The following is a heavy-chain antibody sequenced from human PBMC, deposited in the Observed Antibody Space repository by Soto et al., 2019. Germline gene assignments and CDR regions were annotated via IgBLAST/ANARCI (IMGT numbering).Heavy chain of an antibody. J-gene: IGHJ6*02. CDR2: IWYDGSNK. CDR3: ARDWAVGAPGYYYYGMDV. V-gene: IGHV3-33*01. D-gene: IGHD1-26*01. Sequence: TGGSLRLSCAASGFTFSSYGMHWVRQAPGKGLEWVAVIWYDGSNKYYADSVKGRFTISRDNSKNTLYLQMNSLRAEDTAVYYCARDWAVGAPGYYYYGMDVWGQGTTVTVSS. CDR1: GFTFSSYG.